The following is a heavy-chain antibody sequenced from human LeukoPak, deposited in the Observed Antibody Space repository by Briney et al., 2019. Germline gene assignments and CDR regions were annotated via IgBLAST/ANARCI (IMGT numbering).Heavy chain of an antibody. Sequence: NSSETLSLTCTVSGGSISSYYWSWIRQPPGKGLEWIGYIYYSGSTNYNPSLKSRVTISVDRSKNQFSLKLSSVTAADTAVYYCARDSHSGIAAAEQNWFDPWDQGTLVTVS. CDR2: IYYSGST. V-gene: IGHV4-59*12. D-gene: IGHD6-13*01. CDR1: GGSISSYY. CDR3: ARDSHSGIAAAEQNWFDP. J-gene: IGHJ5*02.